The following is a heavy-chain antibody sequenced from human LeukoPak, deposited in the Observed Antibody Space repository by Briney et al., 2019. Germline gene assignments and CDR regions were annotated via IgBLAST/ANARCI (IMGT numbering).Heavy chain of an antibody. J-gene: IGHJ6*02. D-gene: IGHD2-2*01. Sequence: GGSLRLSCAASGFTFSNYSMNWVRQAPGKGLEWVSYISSSRNTIYYADSVKGRFTISRDNAKNSLYLQVNSLRAEDTAVYYCARVCSSTSCYYSSMDVWGQGTTVTVSS. CDR2: ISSSRNTI. CDR1: GFTFSNYS. V-gene: IGHV3-48*04. CDR3: ARVCSSTSCYYSSMDV.